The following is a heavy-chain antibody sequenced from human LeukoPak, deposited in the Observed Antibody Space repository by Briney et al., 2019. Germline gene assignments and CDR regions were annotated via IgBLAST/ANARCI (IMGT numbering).Heavy chain of an antibody. Sequence: SETLSLTCAVYGGSFSGYYWSWIRQPPGKGLEWIGEINHSGSTNYNPSLKSRDTISVDTSKNQFSLKLSSVTAADTAVYYCASHYYGSGSYFSWFDPWGQGTLVTVSS. CDR3: ASHYYGSGSYFSWFDP. V-gene: IGHV4-34*01. D-gene: IGHD3-10*01. J-gene: IGHJ5*02. CDR2: INHSGST. CDR1: GGSFSGYY.